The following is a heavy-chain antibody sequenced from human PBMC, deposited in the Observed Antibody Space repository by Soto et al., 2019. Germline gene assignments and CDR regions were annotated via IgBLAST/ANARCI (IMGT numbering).Heavy chain of an antibody. D-gene: IGHD5-12*01. J-gene: IGHJ6*02. V-gene: IGHV4-30-4*01. CDR3: VRLRFPYGMDV. CDR2: IYYSGST. CDR1: GGSISSADYY. Sequence: QVQLQESGPGLVKPSQTLSLTCTVSGGSISSADYYWSWIRKHPGKGLEWIGYIYYSGSTYYNPSLKSRVTISVDTSKNQFSLKLSSVTAADTAVYYCVRLRFPYGMDVWGQGTTVTVSS.